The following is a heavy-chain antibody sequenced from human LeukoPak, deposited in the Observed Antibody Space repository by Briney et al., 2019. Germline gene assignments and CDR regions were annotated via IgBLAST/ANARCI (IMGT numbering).Heavy chain of an antibody. CDR2: ISSSSTTI. CDR1: GFIFSSYS. D-gene: IGHD1-26*01. J-gene: IGHJ4*02. CDR3: VTEVSGSFPT. V-gene: IGHV3-48*01. Sequence: GGSLRLSCAASGFIFSSYSMKWVRQAPGKGLEWVSYISSSSTTIYYADSVKGRFTISRDNAKNSLYLQMNSLRAEDTAVYYCVTEVSGSFPTWGQGTLVTVSS.